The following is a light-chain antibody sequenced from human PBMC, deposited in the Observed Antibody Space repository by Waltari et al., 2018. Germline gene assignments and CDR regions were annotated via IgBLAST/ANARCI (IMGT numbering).Light chain of an antibody. CDR2: GAS. CDR3: HQYNDGPPFN. CDR1: QSVTTN. V-gene: IGKV3-15*01. Sequence: EIVMTQSPATLSVSPGERAILSCRASQSVTTNLAWSQQKPGKAPRLLIYGASTRATDIPARFSGSGSGTEFTLTISSLQSEDFAVYYCHQYNDGPPFNFGPGTKLEIK. J-gene: IGKJ2*01.